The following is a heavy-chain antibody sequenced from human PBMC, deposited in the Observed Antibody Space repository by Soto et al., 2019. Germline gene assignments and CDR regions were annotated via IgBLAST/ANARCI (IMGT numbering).Heavy chain of an antibody. V-gene: IGHV3-23*01. J-gene: IGHJ6*02. CDR1: GFTFSSYA. CDR2: ISGSGGST. CDR3: AKGWELRGGYYYYGMDV. Sequence: GGSLRLSCAASGFTFSSYAMSWVRQAPGKGLEWVSAISGSGGSTYYADSVKGRFTISRDNSKNTLYLQMNSLRAEDTAVYYCAKGWELRGGYYYYGMDVWGQGTTVTVSS. D-gene: IGHD1-26*01.